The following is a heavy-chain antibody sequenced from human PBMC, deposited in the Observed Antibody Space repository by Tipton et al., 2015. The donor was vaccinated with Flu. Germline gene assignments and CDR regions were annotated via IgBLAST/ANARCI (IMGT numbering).Heavy chain of an antibody. CDR1: GGSISSYY. Sequence: TLSLTCTVSGGSISSYYWSWIRQPAGKGLEWIGRIYTCGSTNYNPSLKSRVTMSVDTSKNQFSLKLSSVTAADTAVYYCAREGVMKGQGGIFDYWGQGTLVTVSS. V-gene: IGHV4-4*07. J-gene: IGHJ4*02. D-gene: IGHD1-26*01. CDR2: IYTCGST. CDR3: AREGVMKGQGGIFDY.